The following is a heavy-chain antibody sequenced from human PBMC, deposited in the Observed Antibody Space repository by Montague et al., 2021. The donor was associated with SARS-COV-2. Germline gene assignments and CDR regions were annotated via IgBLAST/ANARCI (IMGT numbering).Heavy chain of an antibody. CDR1: GGSFSDYY. D-gene: IGHD1-1*01. V-gene: IGHV4-34*01. CDR3: ARGAPGY. CDR2: INYSGST. J-gene: IGHJ4*02. Sequence: SETLSLTCAVYGGSFSDYYWTWIRQSPGEGLEWIGQINYSGSTKYNPSLKSRVTISIDTSKNQFSLKLTSVTAADTAVYYCARGAPGYWGQGTLVTVSS.